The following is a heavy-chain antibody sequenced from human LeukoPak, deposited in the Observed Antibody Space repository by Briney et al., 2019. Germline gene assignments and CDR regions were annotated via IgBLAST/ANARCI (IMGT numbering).Heavy chain of an antibody. Sequence: GASVKVSCKASGGTFSSYAISWVRQAPGQRLEWMGGIIPIFGTANYAQKLQGRVTITTDESTSTAYMELSSLRSEDTAVYYCAASGPGNYYFDYWGQGTLVTVSS. V-gene: IGHV1-69*05. D-gene: IGHD5-12*01. J-gene: IGHJ4*02. CDR3: AASGPGNYYFDY. CDR2: IIPIFGTA. CDR1: GGTFSSYA.